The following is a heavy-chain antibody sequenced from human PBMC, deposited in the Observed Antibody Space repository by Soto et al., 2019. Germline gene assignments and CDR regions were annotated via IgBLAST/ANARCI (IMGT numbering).Heavy chain of an antibody. CDR2: ARNKVNGYTT. D-gene: IGHD2-8*01. CDR1: GFTFSDHY. CDR3: ASSMGTRFDL. V-gene: IGHV3-72*01. Sequence: GGSLRLSCSAPGFTFSDHYMDWVRQAPGEGLEWVGRARNKVNGYTTAYAASVKGRFTISRDDSKNSLYLQMNSLKTEETAVYFCASSMGTRFDLWGQGTLVTVPS. J-gene: IGHJ4*02.